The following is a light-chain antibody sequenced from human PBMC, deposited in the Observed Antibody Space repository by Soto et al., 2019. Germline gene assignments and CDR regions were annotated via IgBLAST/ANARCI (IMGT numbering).Light chain of an antibody. Sequence: DIQMTQSPSSLSASVGDRVTITCRASQSMNHYLNWYQQKPGTAPKLLIYATSDLESGVPSRFSGSGSGKDFTLTISGLQPDDFATYYCQQTARSPWTFGPGTRVEVK. CDR3: QQTARSPWT. V-gene: IGKV1-39*01. CDR2: ATS. CDR1: QSMNHY. J-gene: IGKJ1*01.